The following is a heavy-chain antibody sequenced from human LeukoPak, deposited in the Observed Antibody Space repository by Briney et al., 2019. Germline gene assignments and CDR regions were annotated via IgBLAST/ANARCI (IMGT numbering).Heavy chain of an antibody. CDR2: SSHDGSDK. V-gene: IGHV3-30-3*01. Sequence: GGSLKLSCVASEFRLTDYALHWVRQAPGKGLEWVAVSSHDGSDKKVADAVKGRFTISRDNSKNMVYLQMSSLTTEDTAMYYRAREGGYDSGYFADYLDPWGQGTLVIVSS. CDR3: AREGGYDSGYFADYLDP. J-gene: IGHJ5*02. CDR1: EFRLTDYA. D-gene: IGHD3-22*01.